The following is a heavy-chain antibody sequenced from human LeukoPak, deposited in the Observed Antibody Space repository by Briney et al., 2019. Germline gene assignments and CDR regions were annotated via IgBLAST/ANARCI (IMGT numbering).Heavy chain of an antibody. D-gene: IGHD5-12*01. CDR2: IYYSGST. CDR3: ASAQRYSGYVYYYYGMDV. CDR1: GGSISSSSYY. V-gene: IGHV4-39*01. Sequence: PSETLSLTCTVSGGSISSSSYYWGWIRQPPGKGLEWIGSIYYSGSTYYNPSLKSRVTISVDTSKNQFSLKLSSVTAADTAVYYCASAQRYSGYVYYYYGMDVWGQGTTVTVSS. J-gene: IGHJ6*02.